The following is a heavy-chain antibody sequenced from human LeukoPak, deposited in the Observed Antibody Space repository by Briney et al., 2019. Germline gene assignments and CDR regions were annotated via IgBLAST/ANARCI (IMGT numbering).Heavy chain of an antibody. CDR1: GGTFSIYA. J-gene: IGHJ4*02. Sequence: SVKVSCKASGGTFSIYAISWVRQAPGQGLEWTGGIIPIFGTANYAQKFQGRVTITADESTSTAYMELSSLRSEDTAVYYCARDPEYYCSGGSCYSYWGQGTLVTVSS. V-gene: IGHV1-69*01. CDR3: ARDPEYYCSGGSCYSY. CDR2: IIPIFGTA. D-gene: IGHD2-15*01.